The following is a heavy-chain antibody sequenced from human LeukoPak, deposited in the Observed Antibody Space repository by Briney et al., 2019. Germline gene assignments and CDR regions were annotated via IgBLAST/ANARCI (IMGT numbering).Heavy chain of an antibody. CDR3: VKGGLRYFDWLYFDY. Sequence: PGGSLRLSCAASGYTFSSYAMSWVRQAPGKGLEWVSGISGSGGSAYYADSVKGRFIISRDNSKNTVYLQMNILRAEDTAVYYCVKGGLRYFDWLYFDYWGQGTLVTVSS. CDR1: GYTFSSYA. V-gene: IGHV3-23*01. D-gene: IGHD3-9*01. J-gene: IGHJ4*02. CDR2: ISGSGGSA.